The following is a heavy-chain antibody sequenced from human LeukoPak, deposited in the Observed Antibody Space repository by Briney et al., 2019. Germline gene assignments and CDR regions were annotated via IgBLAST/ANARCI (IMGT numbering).Heavy chain of an antibody. D-gene: IGHD3-10*01. CDR3: AKDLHGSGSHFDY. CDR2: ISYDGSNK. CDR1: GFTFSSYG. J-gene: IGHJ4*02. Sequence: PGRSLRLSCAASGFTFSSYGMHWVRQVPGKGLEWVAVISYDGSNKYYADSVKGRFTISRDNSKNTLYLQMNSLRAEDTAVYYCAKDLHGSGSHFDYWGQGTLVTVSS. V-gene: IGHV3-30*18.